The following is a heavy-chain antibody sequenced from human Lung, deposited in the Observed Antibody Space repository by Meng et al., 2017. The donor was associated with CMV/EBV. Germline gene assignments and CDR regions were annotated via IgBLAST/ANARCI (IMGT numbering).Heavy chain of an antibody. V-gene: IGHV4-39*07. CDR2: IYHSRST. D-gene: IGHD3-16*01. CDR1: GGSISSIGDY. CDR3: AGDGRGNYGYAY. J-gene: IGHJ4*02. Sequence: QRVESGPGLEKPWETLSLTCSVSGGSISSIGDYWGWIRQPPGKGLEWIGIIYHSRSTYYNTSLKSRVTISLDTSKNQFSLKLTSVTAADTAVYYCAGDGRGNYGYAYWGQGTLVTVSS.